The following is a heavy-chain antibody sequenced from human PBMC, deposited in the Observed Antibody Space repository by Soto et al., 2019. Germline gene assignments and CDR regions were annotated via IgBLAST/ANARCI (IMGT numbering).Heavy chain of an antibody. CDR3: AREWSVANPGY. CDR2: ISKDGDKK. CDR1: GFPFSNYS. D-gene: IGHD5-12*01. V-gene: IGHV3-30-3*01. Sequence: FLRLSCAASGFPFSNYSMHWVRQAPGKGLEWVAVISKDGDKKYYADSVKGRFTISRDNSRNTLYLQMNSLRPEDTAVHYCAREWSVANPGYWGQGTQVTVSS. J-gene: IGHJ4*02.